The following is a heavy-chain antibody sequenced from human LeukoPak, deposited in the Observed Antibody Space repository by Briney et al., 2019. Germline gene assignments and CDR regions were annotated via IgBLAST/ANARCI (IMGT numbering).Heavy chain of an antibody. CDR1: VFTFSSSD. CDR3: ARESWADSISGTYYNWFDY. Sequence: PGGSLRLSCAASVFTFSSSDMHRVGQAAGKGREGGSAIGGGGDTYYTDSVKGRFTISRENAKNSLYLQMNNVRAGDTAVYYCARESWADSISGTYYNWFDYWGQGTLVTVSS. CDR2: IGGGGDT. V-gene: IGHV3-13*01. J-gene: IGHJ4*02. D-gene: IGHD3-10*01.